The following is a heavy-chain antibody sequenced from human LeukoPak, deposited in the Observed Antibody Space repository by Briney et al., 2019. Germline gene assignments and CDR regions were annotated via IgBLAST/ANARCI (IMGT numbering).Heavy chain of an antibody. CDR2: INHSGST. V-gene: IGHV4-34*01. CDR3: ARGFYGGSLFDY. CDR1: GGSISSYY. Sequence: TPSETLSLTCTVSGGSISSYYWSWIRQPPGKGLEWIGEINHSGSTNYNPSLKSRVTISVDTSKNQFSLKLSSVTAADTAVYYCARGFYGGSLFDYWGQGTLVTVSS. J-gene: IGHJ4*02. D-gene: IGHD2-15*01.